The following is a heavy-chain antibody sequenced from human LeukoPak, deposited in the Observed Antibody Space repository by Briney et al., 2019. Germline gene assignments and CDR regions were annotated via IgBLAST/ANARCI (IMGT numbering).Heavy chain of an antibody. V-gene: IGHV3-48*03. CDR3: AGRGVEYCSSTSCQDV. J-gene: IGHJ6*04. D-gene: IGHD2-2*01. CDR1: GFTFSSYE. CDR2: ISSSGSTI. Sequence: PGGSLRLSCAASGFTFSSYEMNWVRQAPGKGLEWVSYISSSGSTIYYADSVKGRFTISRDNAKNSLYLQMNSLRAEDTAVYYCAGRGVEYCSSTSCQDVWGKGTTVTVSS.